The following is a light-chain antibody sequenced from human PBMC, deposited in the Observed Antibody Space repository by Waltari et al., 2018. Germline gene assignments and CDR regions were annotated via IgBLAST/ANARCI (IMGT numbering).Light chain of an antibody. CDR3: CSYAGSSTFYV. Sequence: QSALTQPASVSGSPGQSITISCTGTSSDVGSYNLVSWYQQHPGKAPKLMIYEVSKRPSGVSNRFSGSKSGNTASLTISGLQAEDEADYYCCSYAGSSTFYVFGTETKVTVL. V-gene: IGLV2-23*02. J-gene: IGLJ1*01. CDR1: SSDVGSYNL. CDR2: EVS.